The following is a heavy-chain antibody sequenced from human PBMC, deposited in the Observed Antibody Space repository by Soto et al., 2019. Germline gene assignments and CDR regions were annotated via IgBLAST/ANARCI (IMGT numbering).Heavy chain of an antibody. CDR2: INTKNGNT. Sequence: QIDLVQSGAEVKKPGASVKVSCKASGYTFTSYGIIWVRQAPGQGLEWMGWINTKNGNTHYAQKLQGRVTMTTDTSTATAYMELRSLRTDDTAVYFCARDQAPYSNGWYYWGQGTLVTVSS. CDR3: ARDQAPYSNGWYY. V-gene: IGHV1-18*01. CDR1: GYTFTSYG. D-gene: IGHD6-19*01. J-gene: IGHJ4*02.